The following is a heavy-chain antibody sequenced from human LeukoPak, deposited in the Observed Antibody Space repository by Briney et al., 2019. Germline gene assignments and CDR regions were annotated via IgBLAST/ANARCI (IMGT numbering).Heavy chain of an antibody. CDR1: GYSFTSYW. Sequence: GESRKISCKGSGYSFTSYWIGWVRQMPGKGLEWMGIIYPGDSDTRYSPSFQGQVTISADKSISTAYLQWSSLKASDTAMSYCARLRAHSSSWYEGGYYFDYWGQGTLVTVSS. CDR2: IYPGDSDT. J-gene: IGHJ4*02. D-gene: IGHD6-13*01. V-gene: IGHV5-51*01. CDR3: ARLRAHSSSWYEGGYYFDY.